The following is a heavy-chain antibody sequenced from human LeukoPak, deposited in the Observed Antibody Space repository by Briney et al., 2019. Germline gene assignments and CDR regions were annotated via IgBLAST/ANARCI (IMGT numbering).Heavy chain of an antibody. CDR1: GFTFSRYS. Sequence: AGSLRLSCGASGFTFSRYSMNWVRQAPGKGLEWVSYISSSSSTIDYADSVKGRFSISRDNDKNSLYLQMKSLRDDDTALYYCAREDGGKADIWGQGTMVTVSS. D-gene: IGHD4-23*01. CDR2: ISSSSSTI. V-gene: IGHV3-48*02. CDR3: AREDGGKADI. J-gene: IGHJ3*02.